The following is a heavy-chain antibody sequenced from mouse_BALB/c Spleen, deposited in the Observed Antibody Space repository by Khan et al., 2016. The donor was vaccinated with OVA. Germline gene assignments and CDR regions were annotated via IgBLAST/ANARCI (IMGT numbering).Heavy chain of an antibody. D-gene: IGHD2-14*01. CDR3: ARGAGTTYGMDD. Sequence: QVQLQQSGAELMKPGASVNIACKATGYTFSSYWIEWVKQRPGHGLEWIGEILPGRGSTNYTEKLKGKATFTADTTSNTAYMQLSSRTSEDSAVYYCARGAGTTYGMDDWGQGTSVTVSS. CDR2: ILPGRGST. V-gene: IGHV1-9*01. J-gene: IGHJ4*01. CDR1: GYTFSSYW.